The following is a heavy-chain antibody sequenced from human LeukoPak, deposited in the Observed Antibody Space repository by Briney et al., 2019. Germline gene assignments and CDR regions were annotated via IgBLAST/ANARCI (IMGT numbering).Heavy chain of an antibody. D-gene: IGHD1-26*01. CDR1: GLTFSEYY. CDR3: ARARGSYAFDY. J-gene: IGHJ4*02. Sequence: GGSLRLSCAASGLTFSEYYMGWLRQVPGKGLEWVSHISSSGSVEYYADSVRGRVTISRDNAKNSLHLQMNSLGVEDTALYYCARARGSYAFDYWGQGTLVTVSS. CDR2: ISSSGSVE. V-gene: IGHV3-11*04.